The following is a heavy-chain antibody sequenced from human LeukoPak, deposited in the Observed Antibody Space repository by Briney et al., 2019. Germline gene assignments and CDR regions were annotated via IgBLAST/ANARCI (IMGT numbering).Heavy chain of an antibody. Sequence: GGSLRLSCAASGFTFSSYSMNWVRQAPGKGLEWVSVIYSGGSTYYADSVKGRFTISRDNSKNTLYLQMNSLRAEDTAVYYCARDFGAIGSFDYWGQGTLVTVSS. CDR2: IYSGGST. V-gene: IGHV3-53*01. CDR1: GFTFSSYS. CDR3: ARDFGAIGSFDY. J-gene: IGHJ4*02. D-gene: IGHD3-3*01.